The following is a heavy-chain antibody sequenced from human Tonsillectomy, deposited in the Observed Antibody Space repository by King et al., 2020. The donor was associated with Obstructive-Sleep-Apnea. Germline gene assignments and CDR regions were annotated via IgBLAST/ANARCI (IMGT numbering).Heavy chain of an antibody. CDR1: GFTFSSYG. Sequence: VQLVESGGGVVQPGRSLRLSCAASGFTFSSYGMHWVRQAPGKGLEWVAVISYDGSIKYCADSVKGRFTISRDNSKNTLYLQMNSLRAEDTAVYYRAKSPSPYDSSGCDYWGQGTLVTVSS. V-gene: IGHV3-30*18. D-gene: IGHD3-22*01. CDR3: AKSPSPYDSSGCDY. CDR2: ISYDGSIK. J-gene: IGHJ4*02.